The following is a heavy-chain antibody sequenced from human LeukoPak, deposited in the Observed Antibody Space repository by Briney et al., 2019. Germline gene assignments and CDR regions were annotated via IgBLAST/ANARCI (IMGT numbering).Heavy chain of an antibody. D-gene: IGHD6-19*01. V-gene: IGHV4-59*01. CDR1: GDSISNYY. CDR2: MYNRGST. Sequence: SETLSLTCTVSGDSISNYYWSWIRQSPGKELEWIGYMYNRGSTIYNPSLKSRVTISTVTSKNQFSLRLTSVTAADTAVYYCARAEKAVTGTLDSWGQGTLITVSS. CDR3: ARAEKAVTGTLDS. J-gene: IGHJ4*02.